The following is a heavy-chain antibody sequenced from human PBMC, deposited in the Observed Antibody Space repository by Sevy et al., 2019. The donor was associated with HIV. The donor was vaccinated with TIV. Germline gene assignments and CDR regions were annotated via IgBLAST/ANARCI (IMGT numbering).Heavy chain of an antibody. V-gene: IGHV3-73*01. D-gene: IGHD2-15*01. CDR3: TRGGEDYYMDV. CDR2: ISTRATNYAT. CDR1: GFISSGST. Sequence: GGSLRLSCAASGFISSGSTMHWVRQASGKGLEWVGRISTRATNYATVYAASVKGRFTISRDDSKNTAYLQMNSLKTEDTAVYHCTRGGEDYYMDVWGKGTTVTVSS. J-gene: IGHJ6*03.